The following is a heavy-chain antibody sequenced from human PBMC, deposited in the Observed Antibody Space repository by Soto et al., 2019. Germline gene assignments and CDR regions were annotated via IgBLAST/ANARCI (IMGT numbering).Heavy chain of an antibody. D-gene: IGHD6-13*01. J-gene: IGHJ4*02. V-gene: IGHV4-31*03. Sequence: QVQLQESGPGVVEPSQTLSLTCTVSDGSISSGNYYWSWIRQHPGLGLEWIGYIHYSGSTYYNPSLRSRLTISLDTSENQFSLEVNSVTAADTAVYYCARRDSGSSWLFDSWGQGILVTVSS. CDR1: DGSISSGNYY. CDR3: ARRDSGSSWLFDS. CDR2: IHYSGST.